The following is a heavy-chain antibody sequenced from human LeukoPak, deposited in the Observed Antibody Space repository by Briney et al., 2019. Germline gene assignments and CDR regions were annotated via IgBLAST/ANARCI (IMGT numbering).Heavy chain of an antibody. V-gene: IGHV3-48*03. CDR2: ISGGGSAI. Sequence: PGGSLRLSCAASGFTFSSYDMTWVRQAPGKGLEWVSYISGGGSAIYYADSVKGRFTISRDNAKNSLYLQMNSLRADDTAVYYCASITGSYTSYYFDYWGQGTLVTVSS. CDR1: GFTFSSYD. J-gene: IGHJ4*02. D-gene: IGHD1-26*01. CDR3: ASITGSYTSYYFDY.